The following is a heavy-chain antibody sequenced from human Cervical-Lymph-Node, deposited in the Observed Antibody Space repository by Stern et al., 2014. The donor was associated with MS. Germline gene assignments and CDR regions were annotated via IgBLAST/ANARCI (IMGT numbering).Heavy chain of an antibody. D-gene: IGHD1-26*01. CDR1: GYTFIDYY. V-gene: IGHV1-46*01. Sequence: QVQLVQSGAEVKKPGASVTVSCRTSGYTFIDYYIHWVRQAPGQGLEWMGIINLGECSTTYAQEFQGRVTMTRDTSTNTAYMQLXXXXSEDAAVFFCXXXGADNDAFDVWGQGTMVTVSS. J-gene: IGHJ3*01. CDR3: XXXGADNDAFDV. CDR2: INLGECST.